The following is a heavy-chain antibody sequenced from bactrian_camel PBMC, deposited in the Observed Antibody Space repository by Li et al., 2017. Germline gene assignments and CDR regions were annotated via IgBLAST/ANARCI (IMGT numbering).Heavy chain of an antibody. CDR1: GFEFSKYG. Sequence: DVQLVESGGGLVQPGGSLRLSCEASGFEFSKYGMSWVRQAPGKGLEWVSNISGGGGTTYYADSVSGRFTISRDNAKNTLYLQMNSLKTDDTGVYYCATANPFGGSWYFRYWGQGTQVTVS. D-gene: IGHD6*01. V-gene: IGHV3S40*01. CDR3: ATANPFGGSWYFRY. CDR2: ISGGGGTT. J-gene: IGHJ4*01.